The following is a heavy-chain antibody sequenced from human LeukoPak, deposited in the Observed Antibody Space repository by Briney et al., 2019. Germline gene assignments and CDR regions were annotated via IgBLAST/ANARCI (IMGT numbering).Heavy chain of an antibody. Sequence: GGSLRLSCAASGFSFTTYWMGWVRQAPGKGLEWVANINQDESSQCYVDAVRGRFTISRDNAKNSLSLQMNSLRGEDTAVYFCARLGPVTKDHYCDYWGQGTLVTVSS. V-gene: IGHV3-7*01. CDR3: ARLGPVTKDHYCDY. CDR2: INQDESSQ. J-gene: IGHJ4*02. CDR1: GFSFTTYW. D-gene: IGHD4-17*01.